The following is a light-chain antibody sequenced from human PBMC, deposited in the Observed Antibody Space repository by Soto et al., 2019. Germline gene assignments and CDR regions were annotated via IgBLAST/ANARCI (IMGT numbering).Light chain of an antibody. J-gene: IGLJ2*01. CDR3: GADHGSGSNFVHVV. CDR2: VGTGGIVG. Sequence: QSVLTQPPSASASLGASVTLTCTLSSGYSNYKVDWYQQRPGKGPRFVMRVGTGGIVGSKGDGIPDRFSVLGSGLNRYLTSKNIQEEDESDYHCGADHGSGSNFVHVVFGGGTKLTVL. V-gene: IGLV9-49*01. CDR1: SGYSNYK.